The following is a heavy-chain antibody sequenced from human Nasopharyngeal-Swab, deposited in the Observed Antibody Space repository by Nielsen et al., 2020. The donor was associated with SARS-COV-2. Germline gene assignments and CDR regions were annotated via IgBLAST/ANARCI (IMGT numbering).Heavy chain of an antibody. CDR3: ARGQDVLVVGGISWFDP. J-gene: IGHJ5*02. D-gene: IGHD2-8*02. Sequence: WIRQPPGKGLEWIGSIHSSGSTYYNPSLKSRVTMSVDKSKKQFSLKLNSVTAADTAVYYCARGQDVLVVGGISWFDPWGQGTLVTVSS. V-gene: IGHV4-39*07. CDR2: IHSSGST.